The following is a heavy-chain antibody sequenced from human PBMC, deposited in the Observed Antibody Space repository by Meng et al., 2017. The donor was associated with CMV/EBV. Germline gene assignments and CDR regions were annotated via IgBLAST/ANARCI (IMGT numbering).Heavy chain of an antibody. Sequence: QVQLGQYGAEVKKPGSPVKVSCKAFGGTFSSYAIRWVRQAPGQGLEWMGGIIPIFGTANYAQKFQGRVTITADESTSTAYMELSSLRSEDTAVYYCARNQPSRGWSHKDYWGQGTLVTVSS. CDR3: ARNQPSRGWSHKDY. CDR2: IIPIFGTA. J-gene: IGHJ4*02. V-gene: IGHV1-69*12. D-gene: IGHD2-15*01. CDR1: GGTFSSYA.